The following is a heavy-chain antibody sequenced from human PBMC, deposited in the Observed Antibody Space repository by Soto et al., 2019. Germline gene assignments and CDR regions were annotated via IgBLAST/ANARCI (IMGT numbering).Heavy chain of an antibody. V-gene: IGHV1-69*01. CDR3: ATTKEDIVVVPAAIGLGWFDP. CDR2: IIPIFGTA. J-gene: IGHJ5*02. Sequence: QVQLVQSGAEVKKPGSSVKVSCKASGGTFSSYAISWVRQAPGQGLEWMGGIIPIFGTANYAQKFQGRATITADESTSTAYMELSSLRSEDTAVYYCATTKEDIVVVPAAIGLGWFDPWGQGTLVTVSS. D-gene: IGHD2-2*02. CDR1: GGTFSSYA.